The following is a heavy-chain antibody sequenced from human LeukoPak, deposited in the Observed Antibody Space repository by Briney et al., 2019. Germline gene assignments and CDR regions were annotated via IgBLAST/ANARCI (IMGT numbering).Heavy chain of an antibody. J-gene: IGHJ4*02. CDR3: ARAPRGAAAGDVYFDY. CDR1: GFTFSSYS. V-gene: IGHV3-21*01. D-gene: IGHD6-13*01. CDR2: ISSSSSYI. Sequence: GGSLRLSCAASGFTFSSYSTNWVRQAPGKGLEWVSSISSSSSYIYYADSVKGRFTISRDNAKNSLYLQMNSLRAEDTAVYYCARAPRGAAAGDVYFDYWGQGTLVTVSS.